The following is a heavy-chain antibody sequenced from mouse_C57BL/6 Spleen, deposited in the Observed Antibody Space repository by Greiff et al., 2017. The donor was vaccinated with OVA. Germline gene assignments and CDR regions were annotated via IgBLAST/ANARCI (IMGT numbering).Heavy chain of an antibody. CDR2: INPGSGGT. CDR3: ARGAGTGFAY. D-gene: IGHD3-3*01. Sequence: VQLQESGAELVRPGTSVKVSCKASGYAFTNYLIEWVKQRPGQGLEWIGVINPGSGGTNYNEKFKGRATLTADKSYSTAYMQLSRLTAEDSAVYFCARGAGTGFAYWGQGTLVTVSA. CDR1: GYAFTNYL. V-gene: IGHV1-54*01. J-gene: IGHJ3*01.